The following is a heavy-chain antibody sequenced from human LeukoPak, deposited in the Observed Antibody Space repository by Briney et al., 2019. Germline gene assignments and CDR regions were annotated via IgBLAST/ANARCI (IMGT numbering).Heavy chain of an antibody. CDR2: ISGSGGST. Sequence: PGGSLRLSCAASGFTFSSYGMSWVRQAPGKGLEWVSAISGSGGSTYYADSVKGRFTISRDNSKNTVYLQMNSLRAEDTAVYYCANLISDSKAIIDYWGQGTLVTVSS. J-gene: IGHJ4*02. CDR3: ANLISDSKAIIDY. D-gene: IGHD2-21*02. CDR1: GFTFSSYG. V-gene: IGHV3-23*01.